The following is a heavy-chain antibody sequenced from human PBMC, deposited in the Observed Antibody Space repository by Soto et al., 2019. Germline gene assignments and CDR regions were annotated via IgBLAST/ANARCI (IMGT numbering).Heavy chain of an antibody. D-gene: IGHD1-1*01. CDR3: ATDSHWNGVPAFDI. J-gene: IGHJ3*02. CDR1: GYTLTELS. V-gene: IGHV1-24*01. Sequence: ASVKVSCKVSGYTLTELSMHWVRQAPGKGLEWMGGFDPEDGETIYAQKFQGRVTMTEDTSTDTAYMELSSLRSEDTAVYYCATDSHWNGVPAFDIWGQGTMVTVSS. CDR2: FDPEDGET.